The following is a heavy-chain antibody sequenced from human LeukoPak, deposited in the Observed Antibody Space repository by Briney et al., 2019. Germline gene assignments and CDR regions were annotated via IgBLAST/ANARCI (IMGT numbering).Heavy chain of an antibody. V-gene: IGHV3-23*01. J-gene: IGHJ3*02. D-gene: IGHD2-2*02. CDR3: ASDVVVPAAIDDDAFDI. Sequence: QTGGPLRLSCAASGFTFSSYAMSWVRQAPGKGLEWVSAISGSGGSTYYADSVKGRFTISRDNAKNSLYLQMNSLRAEDTAVYYCASDVVVPAAIDDDAFDIWGQGTMVTVSS. CDR1: GFTFSSYA. CDR2: ISGSGGST.